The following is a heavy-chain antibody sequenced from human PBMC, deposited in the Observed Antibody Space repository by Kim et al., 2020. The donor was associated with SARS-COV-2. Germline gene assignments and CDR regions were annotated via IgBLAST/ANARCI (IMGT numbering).Heavy chain of an antibody. J-gene: IGHJ6*02. V-gene: IGHV3-30*01. CDR3: ARDLYYYGSGRYGMDV. D-gene: IGHD3-10*01. Sequence: DSVKGRFTISRDNSKNTLYLQMNSLRAEDTAVYYCARDLYYYGSGRYGMDVWGQGTTVTVSS.